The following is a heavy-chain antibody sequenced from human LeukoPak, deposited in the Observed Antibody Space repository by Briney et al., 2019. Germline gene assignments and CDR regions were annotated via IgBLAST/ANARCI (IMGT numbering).Heavy chain of an antibody. D-gene: IGHD3-16*01. CDR3: ARETSQKGAHYMDV. CDR2: ISYDGSNE. J-gene: IGHJ6*03. V-gene: IGHV3-30*04. CDR1: GFTFSSYV. Sequence: GGSLRLSCAASGFTFSSYVMHWVRQAPGKGLEWVAIISYDGSNEYYADSVKGRFTISRDNSKNTLYLQMNSLRAADTAVYYCARETSQKGAHYMDVWGKGTTVTISS.